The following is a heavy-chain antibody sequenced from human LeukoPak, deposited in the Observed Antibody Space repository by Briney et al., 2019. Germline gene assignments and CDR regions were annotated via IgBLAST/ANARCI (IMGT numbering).Heavy chain of an antibody. CDR2: IYPGDSDT. CDR1: EYSFTNYW. D-gene: IGHD3-22*01. V-gene: IGHV5-51*01. CDR3: ARRGYDSSGYRDAFDI. Sequence: LGESLKISCKGSEYSFTNYWIGWVRQMPGKGLEWMGIIYPGDSDTKYSPSFQGLVIISVDKSIRTAYLQWSSLKASDTAMYYCARRGYDSSGYRDAFDIWGKGTTVTVSS. J-gene: IGHJ3*02.